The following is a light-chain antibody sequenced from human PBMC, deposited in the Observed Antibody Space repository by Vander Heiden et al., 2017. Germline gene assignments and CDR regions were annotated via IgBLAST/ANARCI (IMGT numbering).Light chain of an antibody. V-gene: IGKV1-5*03. J-gene: IGKJ1*01. CDR2: RSS. CDR1: QNNSSW. Sequence: DIQLTHSPSTLSASVGDRVPITCRASQNNSSWLAWYQQKPGKAPQLLIYRSSRLENGVPSRFSGSGSGREFTLTISSLQPDDFATYYCQHYNTYPWTFGQGTKVEIK. CDR3: QHYNTYPWT.